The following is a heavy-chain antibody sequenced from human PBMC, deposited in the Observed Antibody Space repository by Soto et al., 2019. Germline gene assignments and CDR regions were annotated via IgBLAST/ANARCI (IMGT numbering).Heavy chain of an antibody. D-gene: IGHD3-3*01. CDR2: MNPTSGNT. J-gene: IGHJ4*02. CDR3: ASGHAVRFVEWLHKFLYIYYFAY. V-gene: IGHV1-8*01. Sequence: QVQLVQSGAEVKKPGASVKVSCKASGYTFTSYDITWVRQATGQVLEWMVWMNPTSGNTGYAQKFQGRVTMTRTTSISTAYMELSSLGSEETAVYYFASGHAVRFVEWLHKFLYIYYFAYWGQGTLVTVSS. CDR1: GYTFTSYD.